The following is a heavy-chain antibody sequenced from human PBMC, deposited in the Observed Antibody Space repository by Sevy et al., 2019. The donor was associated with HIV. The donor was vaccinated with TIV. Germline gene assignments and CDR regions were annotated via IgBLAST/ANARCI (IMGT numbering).Heavy chain of an antibody. D-gene: IGHD2-15*01. CDR1: GFTFSIYY. CDR3: ARYGGYIDH. J-gene: IGHJ4*01. V-gene: IGHV3-7*01. Sequence: GGSLRLSCVASGFTFSIYYMTWARQAPGKGLEWVANIKSDGSDKYYVDSVKGRLTISRDNAKNSLYLQMNSLTAEDTAVYYCARYGGYIDHWGHGTLVTVSS. CDR2: IKSDGSDK.